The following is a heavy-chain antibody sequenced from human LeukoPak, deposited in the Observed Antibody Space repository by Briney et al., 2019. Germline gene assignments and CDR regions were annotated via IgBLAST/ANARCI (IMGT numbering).Heavy chain of an antibody. Sequence: GGSLRLSCEASGFTLSDYYMSWIRQAPGKGLEWVSAISGSGGTTLYADSVKGRFTISRDNSKSTLYLQMNSLRAEDTAVYYCAKDQGIQLWLKYFQHWGQGTLVTVSS. CDR1: GFTLSDYY. D-gene: IGHD5-18*01. CDR3: AKDQGIQLWLKYFQH. V-gene: IGHV3-23*01. J-gene: IGHJ1*01. CDR2: ISGSGGTT.